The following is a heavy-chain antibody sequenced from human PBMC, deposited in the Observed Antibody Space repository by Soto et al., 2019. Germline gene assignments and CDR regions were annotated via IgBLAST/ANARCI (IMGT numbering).Heavy chain of an antibody. J-gene: IGHJ6*02. D-gene: IGHD1-7*01. CDR2: IYHSGST. Sequence: SETLSLTCAVSGGSISSGGYSWSWIRQPPGKGLEWIGYIYHSGSTYYNPSLKSRVTISVDRSKNQFSLKLSSVTAADTALYYCARLNAGTTYYHYGMDVWGQGTTVTVSS. V-gene: IGHV4-30-2*01. CDR1: GGSISSGGYS. CDR3: ARLNAGTTYYHYGMDV.